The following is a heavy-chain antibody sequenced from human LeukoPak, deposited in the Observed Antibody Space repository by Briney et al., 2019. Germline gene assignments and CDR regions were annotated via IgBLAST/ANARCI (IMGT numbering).Heavy chain of an antibody. CDR3: ATTGHYYDSSGYLNY. V-gene: IGHV3-30*02. D-gene: IGHD3-22*01. J-gene: IGHJ4*02. CDR2: IRHDGSNK. Sequence: PGGSLRLSCAASGFTFSSYGMHWVRQAPGKGLEWVAFIRHDGSNKYYADSVKGRFTISRDNSKNTLYLQMNSLRAEDTAVYYCATTGHYYDSSGYLNYWGQGTLVTVSS. CDR1: GFTFSSYG.